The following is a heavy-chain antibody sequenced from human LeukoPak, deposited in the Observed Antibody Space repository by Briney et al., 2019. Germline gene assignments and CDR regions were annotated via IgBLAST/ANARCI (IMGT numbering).Heavy chain of an antibody. CDR3: ASSFYDILTGYIDY. CDR2: IIPILGIA. Sequence: ASVKVSCKASGGTFSSYAISWVRQAPGQGLEWMGRIIPILGIANYAQKFQGRVTITADKSTSTAYMELSSLRSEDTAVYYCASSFYDILTGYIDYWGQGTLVTVSS. CDR1: GGTFSSYA. D-gene: IGHD3-9*01. V-gene: IGHV1-69*04. J-gene: IGHJ4*02.